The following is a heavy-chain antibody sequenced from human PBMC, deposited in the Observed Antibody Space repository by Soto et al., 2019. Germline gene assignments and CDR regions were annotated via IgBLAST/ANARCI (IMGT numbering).Heavy chain of an antibody. Sequence: AGSLRLACAVSGFTVNSDAITWVRQAPGKGLEWVSHIGMSGGNTYYADSVKGRFTISRDSSKSTVYLQMDSLRAEDTAVYYCAKSAAAGSWPLGYWGQGTRVTAPQ. D-gene: IGHD6-13*01. CDR3: AKSAAAGSWPLGY. CDR1: GFTVNSDA. J-gene: IGHJ4*02. V-gene: IGHV3-23*01. CDR2: IGMSGGNT.